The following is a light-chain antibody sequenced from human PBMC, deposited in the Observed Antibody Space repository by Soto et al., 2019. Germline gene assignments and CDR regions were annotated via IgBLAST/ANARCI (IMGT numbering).Light chain of an antibody. CDR1: QTISSW. V-gene: IGKV1-5*03. J-gene: IGKJ1*01. CDR2: KAS. Sequence: DIQMTQSPSTLSGSVGDRVTITCRASQTISSWLAWYQQKPGKAPKLLIYKASTLNSGVPSRFSGSGSGTEFTLTIPSLQPDDFATYYCQHYNSYSEAFGQGTKVDI. CDR3: QHYNSYSEA.